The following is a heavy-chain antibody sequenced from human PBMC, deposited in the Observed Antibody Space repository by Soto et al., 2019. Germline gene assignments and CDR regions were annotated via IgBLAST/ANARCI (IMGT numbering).Heavy chain of an antibody. V-gene: IGHV1-69*01. CDR1: GGTFRSYS. J-gene: IGHJ6*02. Sequence: QVQLVQSGAEVKKPGSSVKVSCKASGGTFRSYSISWVRQAPGQGLEWMGGIIPIFDITNYAQKCQVRVTITADESTSTAYMELSSLGSDDTAVYYCARPDEGGYSSNHHYYYALDVWGQGTTVTV. D-gene: IGHD3-22*01. CDR3: ARPDEGGYSSNHHYYYALDV. CDR2: IIPIFDIT.